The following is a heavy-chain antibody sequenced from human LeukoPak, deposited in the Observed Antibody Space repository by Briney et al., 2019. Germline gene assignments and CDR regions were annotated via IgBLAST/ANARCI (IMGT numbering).Heavy chain of an antibody. V-gene: IGHV4-59*12. CDR1: GYSISSYI. Sequence: PSETLSVTCTGCGYSISSYIWCWGRLPPRKGLGWVGYIHYTGSTNYHPSLKVRVTISVDTSKTQFSLKLSSVTAAATAVYYCARRKGRLVTYYFDYWGQGTLVTVSS. D-gene: IGHD1-1*01. CDR2: IHYTGST. CDR3: ARRKGRLVTYYFDY. J-gene: IGHJ4*02.